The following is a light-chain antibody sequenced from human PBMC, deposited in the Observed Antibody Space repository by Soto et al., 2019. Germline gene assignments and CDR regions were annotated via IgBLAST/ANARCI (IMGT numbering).Light chain of an antibody. Sequence: EIVLTQSPGTLSLSPGERATLSCRASQSVNNDYLAWYQQKLGQAPRLLIYAASGRPTGIPDRFSGGGSGTDFTLTISRLEPEDFAVYYCQQYGSSPWTFDQGTKVEIK. CDR3: QQYGSSPWT. CDR2: AAS. V-gene: IGKV3-20*01. J-gene: IGKJ1*01. CDR1: QSVNNDY.